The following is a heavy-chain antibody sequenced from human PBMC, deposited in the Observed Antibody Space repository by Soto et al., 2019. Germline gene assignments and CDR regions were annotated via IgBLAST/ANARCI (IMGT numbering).Heavy chain of an antibody. J-gene: IGHJ6*02. D-gene: IGHD6-19*01. CDR2: VRRKANSYTT. V-gene: IGHV3-72*01. CDR1: GLIFSDYH. CDR3: AMLGGWSGGSSGMDV. Sequence: EVQLVESGGGLVQPGGSLRLSCAASGLIFSDYHMDWVRQAPGKGLEWVGRVRRKANSYTTEYAESVKGRFTISRDDSKNSLYLQMNSLKSEDTAVYYCAMLGGWSGGSSGMDVWGQGTKVTVSS.